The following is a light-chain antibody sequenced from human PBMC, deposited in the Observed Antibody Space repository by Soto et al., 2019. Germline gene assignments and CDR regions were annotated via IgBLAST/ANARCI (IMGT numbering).Light chain of an antibody. CDR3: QQYGSYPLT. CDR2: GAS. V-gene: IGKV3-15*01. J-gene: IGKJ4*01. Sequence: EIVMTQSPATLSVSPGERATLSCRASQNVSSNLAWYQQKPGQAPRLLIYGASTRATGIPARFTGSGSGTDFTLTISRLELEDFAVYYCQQYGSYPLTFGGGTKVDI. CDR1: QNVSSN.